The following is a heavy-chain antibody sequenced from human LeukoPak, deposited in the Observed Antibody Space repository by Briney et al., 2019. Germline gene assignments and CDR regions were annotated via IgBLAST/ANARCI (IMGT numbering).Heavy chain of an antibody. D-gene: IGHD3-22*01. CDR2: TTQEGSEI. V-gene: IGHV3-7*04. CDR1: GCTLSNVS. J-gene: IGHJ4*02. Sequence: PAGSLTLSCAASGCTLSNVSTNWVRHAQSPGMGWEANTTQEGSEIDYVDSVTDRFTIARENAKNSVYLQMNSLKVEDSAVYFCAGAYESRSLFEYWGQGILVAVSS. CDR3: AGAYESRSLFEY.